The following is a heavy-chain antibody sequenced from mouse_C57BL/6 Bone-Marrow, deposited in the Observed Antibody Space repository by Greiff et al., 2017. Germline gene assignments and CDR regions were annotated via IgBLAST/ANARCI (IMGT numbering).Heavy chain of an antibody. CDR3: ARKPFYFGYAMDY. CDR1: GYTFTSYG. Sequence: QVQLQQSGAELARPGASVKLSCKASGYTFTSYGISWVKQRTGQGLEWIGEIYPRSGNTYYNEKFKGKATLTADKSSSTAYLELRSLTSEDSAVYFCARKPFYFGYAMDYWGQGTSVTVSS. CDR2: IYPRSGNT. D-gene: IGHD1-1*02. V-gene: IGHV1-81*01. J-gene: IGHJ4*01.